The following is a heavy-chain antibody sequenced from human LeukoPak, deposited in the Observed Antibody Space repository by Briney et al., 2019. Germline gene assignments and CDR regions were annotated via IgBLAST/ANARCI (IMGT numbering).Heavy chain of an antibody. V-gene: IGHV1-8*03. CDR2: MNSNSGNT. Sequence: ASVKVSCKASGYTFTSYDINWVRQAPGQGLEWMGWMNSNSGNTGYAQKFQGRLTITRITSISTAYMELSSLRSEDTAVYYCARDRGLVGATINRGSWFDPWGQGTLVTVSS. CDR3: ARDRGLVGATINRGSWFDP. CDR1: GYTFTSYD. D-gene: IGHD1-26*01. J-gene: IGHJ5*02.